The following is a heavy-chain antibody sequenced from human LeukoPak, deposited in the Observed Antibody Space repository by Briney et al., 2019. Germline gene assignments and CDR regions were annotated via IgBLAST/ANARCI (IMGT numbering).Heavy chain of an antibody. V-gene: IGHV4-59*08. Sequence: SETLSLTCAVYGGSFSGYYWSWIRQPPGKGLEWIGYIYYSGSTNYNPSLKSRVTISVDTSKNQFSLKLSSVTAADTAVYYCARRYCSGGSCYSALDYWGQGTLVTVSS. CDR1: GGSFSGYY. CDR2: IYYSGST. J-gene: IGHJ4*02. D-gene: IGHD2-15*01. CDR3: ARRYCSGGSCYSALDY.